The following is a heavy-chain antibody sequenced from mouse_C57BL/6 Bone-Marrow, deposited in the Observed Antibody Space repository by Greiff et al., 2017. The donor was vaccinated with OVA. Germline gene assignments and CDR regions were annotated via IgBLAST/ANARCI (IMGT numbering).Heavy chain of an antibody. Sequence: QVQLQQSGAELVRPGTSVKLSCKASGYTFTSYWMHWVKQRPGQGLEWIGVIDPSDSSTNYNQKFKGKATLTVDTSSSTAYMQLSSLTSEDSAVYYCARDGVYSNNWYFDVWGTGTTVTVSS. J-gene: IGHJ1*03. CDR3: ARDGVYSNNWYFDV. CDR1: GYTFTSYW. CDR2: IDPSDSST. D-gene: IGHD2-5*01. V-gene: IGHV1-59*01.